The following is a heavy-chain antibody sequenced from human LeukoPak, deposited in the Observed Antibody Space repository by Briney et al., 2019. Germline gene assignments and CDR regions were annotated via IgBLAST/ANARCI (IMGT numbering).Heavy chain of an antibody. J-gene: IGHJ6*02. CDR1: GFTFSNYW. V-gene: IGHV3-7*01. CDR2: IKQDGSEK. Sequence: HPGGSLRLSCVASGFTFSNYWMGWVRQAPGKGLEWVANIKQDGSEKDYVDSVKGRFTISRDNAKNSLYLQMNSLRAEDTAVYYCARYCGGDCYGMDVWGQGTTVTVSS. D-gene: IGHD2-21*01. CDR3: ARYCGGDCYGMDV.